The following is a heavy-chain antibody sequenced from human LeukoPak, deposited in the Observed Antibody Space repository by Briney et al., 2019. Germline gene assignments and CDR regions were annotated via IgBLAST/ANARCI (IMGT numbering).Heavy chain of an antibody. V-gene: IGHV1-46*01. Sequence: ASVKVSCKASGYTFTSYYMHWVRQAPGQGLEWMGIINPSGGSTSYAQKFQGRVTMTRDTSTTTVYMDVRSLRSDDTAVYYCARVGHRDEDHFDYWGQGTLVTVSS. J-gene: IGHJ4*02. CDR2: INPSGGST. CDR3: ARVGHRDEDHFDY. CDR1: GYTFTSYY. D-gene: IGHD5-24*01.